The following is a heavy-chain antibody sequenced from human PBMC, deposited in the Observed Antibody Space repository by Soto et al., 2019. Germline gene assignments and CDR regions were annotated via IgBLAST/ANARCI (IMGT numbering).Heavy chain of an antibody. CDR2: FDPEDGET. D-gene: IGHD6-6*01. J-gene: IGHJ5*02. V-gene: IGHV1-24*01. Sequence: ASVKVSCKVSGYTLTELSMHWVRQAPGKGLEWMGGFDPEDGETIYAQKFQGRVTMTEDTSTDTAYMELSSLRSEDTAGYYCATASVWISSSSSPDRNWFDPWGQGTLVTVSS. CDR3: ATASVWISSSSSPDRNWFDP. CDR1: GYTLTELS.